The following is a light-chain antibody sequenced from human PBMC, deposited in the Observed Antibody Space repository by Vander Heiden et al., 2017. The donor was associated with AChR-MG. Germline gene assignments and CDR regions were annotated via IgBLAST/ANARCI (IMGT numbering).Light chain of an antibody. CDR2: KAS. CDR1: QSISSW. CDR3: QQVSSSPYT. J-gene: IGKJ2*01. Sequence: DIQMTQSPSTLSASVGDRVTITCRASQSISSWLAWYQQKPGKAPNLLIYKASSLESGVPSRFSGSGSGTEFTLTISSLQPDDFAIYYCQQVSSSPYTFGQGTKLEIK. V-gene: IGKV1-5*03.